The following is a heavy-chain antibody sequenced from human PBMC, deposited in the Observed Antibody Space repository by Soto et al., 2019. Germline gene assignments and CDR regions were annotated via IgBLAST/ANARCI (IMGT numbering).Heavy chain of an antibody. J-gene: IGHJ4*02. V-gene: IGHV4-34*01. CDR1: GGSFSCYY. D-gene: IGHD3-10*01. Sequence: SETLSRTCAVYGGSFSCYYWSWIRQPPGKGLEWIGEINHSGSTNYNPSLKSRVTISVDTSKNQFSLKLSSVTAADTAVYYCARGGYGGLDYWGQGTLVTVSS. CDR2: INHSGST. CDR3: ARGGYGGLDY.